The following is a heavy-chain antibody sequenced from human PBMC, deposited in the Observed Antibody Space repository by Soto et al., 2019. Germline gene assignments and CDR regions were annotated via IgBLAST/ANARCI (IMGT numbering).Heavy chain of an antibody. CDR2: ISSSSSYI. Sequence: GGSLRLSCAASGFTFSSYSMNWVRQAPGKGLEWVSSISSSSSYIYYADSVKGRFTISRDNAKNSLYLQMNSLRAEDTAVYYCARIANWGSRPSGLLKHWGQGTLVTVSS. V-gene: IGHV3-21*01. D-gene: IGHD7-27*01. CDR1: GFTFSSYS. CDR3: ARIANWGSRPSGLLKH. J-gene: IGHJ4*02.